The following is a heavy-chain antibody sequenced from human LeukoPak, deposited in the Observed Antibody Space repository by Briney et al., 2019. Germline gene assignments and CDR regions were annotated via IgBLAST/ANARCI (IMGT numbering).Heavy chain of an antibody. CDR1: GASFNSDDQY. CDR2: IHPSGML. J-gene: IGHJ4*02. V-gene: IGHV4-31*03. CDR3: SRGLVSRKLGY. Sequence: SETLSLTCTVSGASFNSDDQYWNWIRQTPGKGLEWIGSIHPSGMLYNNPSLESRVTLSRDTSKNQFSLNLNSVTAADTAVYICSRGLVSRKLGYWGQGILVTVSS. D-gene: IGHD3-9*01.